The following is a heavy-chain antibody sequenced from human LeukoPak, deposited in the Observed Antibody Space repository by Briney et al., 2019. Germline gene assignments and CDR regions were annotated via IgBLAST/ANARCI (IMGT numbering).Heavy chain of an antibody. CDR2: ISGSGGGT. D-gene: IGHD3-16*02. CDR3: AKGALRLGELSLYSNDY. J-gene: IGHJ4*02. CDR1: GFTFSSYA. V-gene: IGHV3-23*01. Sequence: GGSLRLSCAASGFTFSSYAMSWVRKAPGKGLEWVSAISGSGGGTYYADSVKGRFTISRDNSKNTLYLQMNSLRAEDTAVYYCAKGALRLGELSLYSNDYWGQGTLATVSS.